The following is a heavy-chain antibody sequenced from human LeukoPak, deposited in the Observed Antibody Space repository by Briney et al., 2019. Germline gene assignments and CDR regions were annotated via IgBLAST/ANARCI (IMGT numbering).Heavy chain of an antibody. J-gene: IGHJ4*02. Sequence: SETLSLTCTVSGGSISTYFWSWIRQPPGKGLEWIGYINYSGRTKYNPSLKSRATISVDTSKNQFSLTLSPVTAADTAVYFCARHESSGYAFYEYWGQGTLVTVSS. CDR2: INYSGRT. V-gene: IGHV4-59*08. CDR1: GGSISTYF. CDR3: ARHESSGYAFYEY. D-gene: IGHD5-12*01.